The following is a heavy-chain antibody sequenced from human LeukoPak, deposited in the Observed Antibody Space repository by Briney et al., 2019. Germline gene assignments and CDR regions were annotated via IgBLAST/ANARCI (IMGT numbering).Heavy chain of an antibody. D-gene: IGHD3-9*01. V-gene: IGHV1-2*02. Sequence: GASVKVSCKASGYTFTGYYMDWVRQAPGQGLEWMGWINPNSGGTNYAQKFQGRVTMTRDTSISTAYMELSRLRSDDTAVYYCARDQLLRYFDWLLPYEYYFDYWGQGTLVTVSS. CDR3: ARDQLLRYFDWLLPYEYYFDY. CDR1: GYTFTGYY. J-gene: IGHJ4*02. CDR2: INPNSGGT.